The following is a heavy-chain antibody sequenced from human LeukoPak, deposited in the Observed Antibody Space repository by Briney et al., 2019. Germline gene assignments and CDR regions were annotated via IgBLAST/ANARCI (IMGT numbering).Heavy chain of an antibody. CDR2: ISSSSSTI. V-gene: IGHV3-48*01. CDR1: GFTFSSYS. J-gene: IGHJ3*02. CDR3: ARRSIAVAGTGTFDI. D-gene: IGHD6-19*01. Sequence: GGSLRLSCAASGFTFSSYSMDWVRQAPGKGLEWVSYISSSSSTIYYADSVKGRFTISRDNAKNSLYLQMNSLRAEDTAVYYCARRSIAVAGTGTFDIWGQGTMVTVSS.